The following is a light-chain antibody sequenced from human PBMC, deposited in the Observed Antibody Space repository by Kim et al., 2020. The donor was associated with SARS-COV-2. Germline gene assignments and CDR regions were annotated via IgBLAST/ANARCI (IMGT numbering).Light chain of an antibody. V-gene: IGKV1-33*01. Sequence: DIQMTQSLSSLSASVGDRVTITCQASQDISNYLNWYQQKPGKAPKLLIYDASNLETGVPSRFSGSGSGTDFTFTISSLQPEDIATYYCQQYDNLPFTIGGGTKVDIK. CDR1: QDISNY. CDR2: DAS. CDR3: QQYDNLPFT. J-gene: IGKJ4*01.